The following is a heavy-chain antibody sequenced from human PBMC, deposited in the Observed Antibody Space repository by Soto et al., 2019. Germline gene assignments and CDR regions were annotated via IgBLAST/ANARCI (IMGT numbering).Heavy chain of an antibody. J-gene: IGHJ5*02. CDR1: GFSLSNARMG. V-gene: IGHV2-26*01. CDR2: IFSNDEK. D-gene: IGHD4-17*01. CDR3: ARTRPQNDYGDYIGWFDP. Sequence: SGPTLVNPTPTLTLTCTVSGFSLSNARMGVSWIRQPPGKALEWLAHIFSNDEKSYSTSLKSRLTISKDTSKSQVVLTMTNMDPVDTATYYCARTRPQNDYGDYIGWFDPWGQGTLVTVSS.